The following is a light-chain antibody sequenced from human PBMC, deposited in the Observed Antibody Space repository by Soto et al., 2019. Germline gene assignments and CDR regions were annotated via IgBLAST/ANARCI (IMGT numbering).Light chain of an antibody. CDR2: LGS. CDR1: QSLLHSNGYNS. J-gene: IGKJ4*01. Sequence: IVMTQSPLSLHVTPGETASISCRSSQSLLHSNGYNSLDCYLQRPVQSPQLLIFLGSRRASGVPDRFSGSGSVTHFTLRISRVAGEDVGIYYCMKAVHTDPIVGGGT. CDR3: MKAVHTDPI. V-gene: IGKV2-28*01.